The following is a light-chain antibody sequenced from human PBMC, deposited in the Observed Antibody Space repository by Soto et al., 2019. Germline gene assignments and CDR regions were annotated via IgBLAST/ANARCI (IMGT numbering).Light chain of an antibody. CDR2: KAS. CDR3: QHYNSYSEA. CDR1: QSISSW. J-gene: IGKJ1*01. V-gene: IGKV1-5*03. Sequence: DIQMTHSPSTLSASVGYRFTITCRASQSISSWLAWYQQKPGKAPKLLIYKASTLKSGVPSRFSGSGSGTEFTLTISSLQPDDFATYYCQHYNSYSEAFGQGTKVDIK.